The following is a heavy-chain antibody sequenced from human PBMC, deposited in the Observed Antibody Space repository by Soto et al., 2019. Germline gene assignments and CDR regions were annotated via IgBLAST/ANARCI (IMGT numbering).Heavy chain of an antibody. D-gene: IGHD3-10*01. V-gene: IGHV3-48*02. J-gene: IGHJ4*02. CDR2: ISSSSSTI. CDR1: GFTFSSYS. Sequence: EVQLVESGGGLVQPGGSLRLSCAASGFTFSSYSMNWVRQAPGKGLEWVSYISSSSSTIYYADSVKGRFTISRDNAKNSPYLQMNSLRDEDTAVYDSARDGDGLLWFGGDFDYWGQGTLVTVSS. CDR3: ARDGDGLLWFGGDFDY.